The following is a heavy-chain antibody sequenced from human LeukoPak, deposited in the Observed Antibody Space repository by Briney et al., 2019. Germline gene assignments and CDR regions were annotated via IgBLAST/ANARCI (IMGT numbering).Heavy chain of an antibody. CDR3: ARGPKATVTRRDAFDI. CDR1: GGSFSGYY. V-gene: IGHV4-34*01. D-gene: IGHD4-17*01. J-gene: IGHJ3*02. Sequence: SETLSLNCAVYGGSFSGYYWSWIRQPPGKGLEWIGEINHSGSTNYNPSLKSRVTISVDTSKNQFSLKLSSVTAADTAVYYCARGPKATVTRRDAFDIWGQGTMVTVSS. CDR2: INHSGST.